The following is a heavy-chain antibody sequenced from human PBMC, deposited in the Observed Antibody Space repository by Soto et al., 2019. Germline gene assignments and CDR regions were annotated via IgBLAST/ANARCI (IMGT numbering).Heavy chain of an antibody. Sequence: QLQLQESGSGLVKPSQTLSLTCAVSGDSISSGGYSWSWIRQPPGKGVEWIGYIYHSGSTYYNPSLKSRVTISVDRSKNQFSLKLSSVTAADTAVYYCAGRFTTVTNWYFDLWGPGTLVTVSS. V-gene: IGHV4-30-2*01. J-gene: IGHJ2*01. CDR3: AGRFTTVTNWYFDL. CDR1: GDSISSGGYS. D-gene: IGHD4-17*01. CDR2: IYHSGST.